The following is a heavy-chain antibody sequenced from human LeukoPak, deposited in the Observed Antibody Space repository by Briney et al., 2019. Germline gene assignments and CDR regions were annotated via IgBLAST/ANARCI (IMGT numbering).Heavy chain of an antibody. J-gene: IGHJ4*02. CDR3: ARDRGSSNWEYYFDY. CDR1: GYTFTKYR. Sequence: ASVKVACKVSGYTFTKYRITWVRQAPGQGPEWMGWISPNNGYTNHAQKLQGRFTMTTDTSTGTAYMELRSLKFDDTAVYYCARDRGSSNWEYYFDYWGQGTLVTVSS. CDR2: ISPNNGYT. V-gene: IGHV1-18*01. D-gene: IGHD6-13*01.